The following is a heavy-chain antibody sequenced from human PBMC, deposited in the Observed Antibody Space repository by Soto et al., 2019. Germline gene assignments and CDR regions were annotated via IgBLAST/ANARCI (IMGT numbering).Heavy chain of an antibody. CDR1: GYTFTSYG. Sequence: QVQLVQSGAEVKKPGASVKVSCKASGYTFTSYGISWVRQAPGQGLEWMGWISAYSGNTNYAQKLQGRVTMTTDTSTTTAYTELGRMRSDATAVYYCSRDKGDGSGSYYGYWGQGTLVTVSS. D-gene: IGHD3-10*01. V-gene: IGHV1-18*01. CDR3: SRDKGDGSGSYYGY. J-gene: IGHJ4*02. CDR2: ISAYSGNT.